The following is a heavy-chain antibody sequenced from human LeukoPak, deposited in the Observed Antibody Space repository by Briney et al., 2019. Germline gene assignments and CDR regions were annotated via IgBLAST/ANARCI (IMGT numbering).Heavy chain of an antibody. Sequence: SETLSLTRTVSGGSISSGGYYWSWIRQHPGKGLEWIGYIYYSGSTYYNPSLKSRVTISVDTSKNQFSLKLSSVTAADTAVYYCARAFRNGSGNWGQGTMVTVSS. D-gene: IGHD3-10*01. CDR2: IYYSGST. V-gene: IGHV4-31*03. CDR3: ARAFRNGSGN. J-gene: IGHJ3*01. CDR1: GGSISSGGYY.